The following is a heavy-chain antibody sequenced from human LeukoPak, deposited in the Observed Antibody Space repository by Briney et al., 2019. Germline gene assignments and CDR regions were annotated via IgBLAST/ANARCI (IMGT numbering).Heavy chain of an antibody. D-gene: IGHD2-2*01. V-gene: IGHV4-4*07. CDR2: IYTSGST. J-gene: IGHJ5*02. CDR1: GGSISSYY. Sequence: SETLSLTCTVSGGSISSYYWSWIRQPPGKGLEWSGRIYTSGSTNYNPSLKSRVTMSVDTSKNQFSLKLSSVTAADTAVYYCARVGYCSSTSCVIGWFDPWGQGTLVTVSS. CDR3: ARVGYCSSTSCVIGWFDP.